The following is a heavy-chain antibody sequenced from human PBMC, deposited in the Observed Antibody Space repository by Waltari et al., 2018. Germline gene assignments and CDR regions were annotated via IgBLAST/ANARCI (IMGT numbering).Heavy chain of an antibody. J-gene: IGHJ4*02. CDR2: ISWNSGSI. V-gene: IGHV3-9*01. D-gene: IGHD6-6*01. Sequence: VQLQESGPGLVKPSETLSLTCTVSGGSISSHYWSWIRQAPGKGLEWVSGISWNSGSIGYADSVKGRFTISRDNAKNSLYLQMNSLRAEDTALYYCAKRGEAALDYWGQGTLVTVSS. CDR3: AKRGEAALDY. CDR1: GGSISSHY.